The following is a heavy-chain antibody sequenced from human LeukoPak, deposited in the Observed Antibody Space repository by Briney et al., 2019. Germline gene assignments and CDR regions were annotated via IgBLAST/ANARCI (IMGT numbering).Heavy chain of an antibody. CDR2: IYTSGST. CDR1: GGSISSGSYY. Sequence: SQTLSLTCTVSGGSISSGSYYWSWIRQPAGKGLEWIGRIYTSGSTNYNPSLKSRVTISVDTSKNQFSLKLSSVTAADTAVYYCARERERRPEHNWNYVSPPYFYYYYMDVSGKGTTVTVS. D-gene: IGHD1-7*01. J-gene: IGHJ6*03. V-gene: IGHV4-61*02. CDR3: ARERERRPEHNWNYVSPPYFYYYYMDV.